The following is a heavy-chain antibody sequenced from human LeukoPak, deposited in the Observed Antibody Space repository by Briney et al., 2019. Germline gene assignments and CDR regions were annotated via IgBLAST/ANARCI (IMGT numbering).Heavy chain of an antibody. CDR2: SGNKADSYTA. CDR3: TRGYSGVSVYAFDV. J-gene: IGHJ3*01. Sequence: GRSLRLSCAASGFSLSDHYIDWVRQAPGKGLEWVGRSGNKADSYTAEYAASVKGRFTISRDDSKNSLYLQMNTLTTEDTAVYHCTRGYSGVSVYAFDVWGQGTMVTVSS. CDR1: GFSLSDHY. V-gene: IGHV3-72*01. D-gene: IGHD1-26*01.